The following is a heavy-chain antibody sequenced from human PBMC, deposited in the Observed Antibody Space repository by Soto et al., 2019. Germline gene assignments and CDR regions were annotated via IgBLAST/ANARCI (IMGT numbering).Heavy chain of an antibody. CDR2: ISSEGAST. Sequence: PGRPLRLSCSVSGFIFGSYAMHWVRQAPGKGLEYVASISSEGASTYYADSVKGRFIISRDNSKNTLYLQMSSLRAEDKAVDDCVKDRYVDYWGQGIMVTVYS. J-gene: IGHJ4*02. CDR1: GFIFGSYA. CDR3: VKDRYVDY. V-gene: IGHV3-64D*06.